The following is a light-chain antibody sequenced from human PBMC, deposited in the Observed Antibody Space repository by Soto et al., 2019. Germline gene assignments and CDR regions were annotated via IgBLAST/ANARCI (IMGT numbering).Light chain of an antibody. CDR3: QQYNTWPLT. Sequence: EAVMTQSPATLSVSPGERPTLSCRASQSVSSNLAWYQQKPGQAPRLLIYDASTRATGIPARFSGSGSGTEFTLTISSQQSEDFAVYYCQQYNTWPLTFGPGTKVDIK. CDR2: DAS. J-gene: IGKJ3*01. CDR1: QSVSSN. V-gene: IGKV3-15*01.